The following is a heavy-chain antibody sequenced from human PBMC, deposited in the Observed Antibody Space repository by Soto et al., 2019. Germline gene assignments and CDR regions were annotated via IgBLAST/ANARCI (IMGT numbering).Heavy chain of an antibody. V-gene: IGHV3-23*01. CDR2: ISGGGSNT. Sequence: QPGGTLRLSCAASGFPFSSYVMSWVRQAPGKGLEWVSGISGGGSNTFYADYVKGRFTISRDNSKNTLLLQMNSLGAEDTAVYYCAKDSNKYSSSLRGRYFDYWGQGIGVTVS. D-gene: IGHD4-4*01. J-gene: IGHJ4*02. CDR1: GFPFSSYV. CDR3: AKDSNKYSSSLRGRYFDY.